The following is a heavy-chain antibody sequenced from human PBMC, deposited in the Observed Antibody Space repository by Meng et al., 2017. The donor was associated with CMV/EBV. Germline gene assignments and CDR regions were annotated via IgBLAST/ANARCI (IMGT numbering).Heavy chain of an antibody. D-gene: IGHD3-3*01. Sequence: ASVKVSCKASGYTFTSYGISWVRQAPGQGLEWMGWISAYNGNTNYAQKLQGRVTMTTDTSTSTAYMELRSLRSDDTAVYYCARDRTARLRFLEWLPNHDAFDIWGQGTTVTVSS. CDR1: GYTFTSYG. CDR2: ISAYNGNT. CDR3: ARDRTARLRFLEWLPNHDAFDI. J-gene: IGHJ3*02. V-gene: IGHV1-18*01.